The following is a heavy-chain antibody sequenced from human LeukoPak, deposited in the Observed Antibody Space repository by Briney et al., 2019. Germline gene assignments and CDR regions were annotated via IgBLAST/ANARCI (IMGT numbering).Heavy chain of an antibody. D-gene: IGHD6-19*01. J-gene: IGHJ4*02. V-gene: IGHV4-61*02. Sequence: SETLSLTCTVSGGSISSSSFYWGWIRQPPGKGLEWIGRIYTSGSTNYNPSLKSRVTISVDTSKNQFSLKLSSVTAADTAVYYCARDPGSGWYGVDYWGQGTLVTVSS. CDR2: IYTSGST. CDR3: ARDPGSGWYGVDY. CDR1: GGSISSSSFY.